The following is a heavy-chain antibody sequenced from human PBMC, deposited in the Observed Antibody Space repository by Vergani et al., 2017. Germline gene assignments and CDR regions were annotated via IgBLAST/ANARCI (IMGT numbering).Heavy chain of an antibody. CDR2: IYYDGSNA. J-gene: IGHJ4*02. V-gene: IGHV3-33*01. CDR3: ADLYGDDGFSPF. Sequence: QLVESGGGVVQPGRSLRLSCEASRSTFKTYGMHWVRQAPGKGLEWVGLIYYDGSNAYYADSVKGRFTISRDNSKNTLYLQMSSLRAEDTAFYYCADLYGDDGFSPFWGQGTLVTVSS. D-gene: IGHD2-21*01. CDR1: RSTFKTYG.